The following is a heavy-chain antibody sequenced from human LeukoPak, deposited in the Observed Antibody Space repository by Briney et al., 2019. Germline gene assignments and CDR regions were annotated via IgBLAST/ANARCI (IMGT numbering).Heavy chain of an antibody. CDR1: GFTFSSYA. Sequence: GGSLRLSCAASGFTFSSYAMSWVRQAPGKGLEWVSVIYSGGSTYYADSVKGRFTISRDNSKNTLYLQMNSLRAEDTAVYYCARDLARYYDSGSFDYWGQGTLVTVSS. CDR3: ARDLARYYDSGSFDY. J-gene: IGHJ4*02. D-gene: IGHD3-22*01. CDR2: IYSGGST. V-gene: IGHV3-66*01.